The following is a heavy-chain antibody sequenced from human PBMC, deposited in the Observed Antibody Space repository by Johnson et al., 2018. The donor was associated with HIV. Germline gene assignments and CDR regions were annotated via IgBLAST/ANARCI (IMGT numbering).Heavy chain of an antibody. V-gene: IGHV3-13*01. Sequence: VQLVESGGGLVQPGGSLRLSCAASGFTFSSYDMHWVRQATGKGLEWVSAIGTAGDTYYPGSVKGRFTISRENAKNTLYLQMNSLRAEDTAVYYCAKDGQWLVSPGGAFDIWGQGTMVTVSS. CDR3: AKDGQWLVSPGGAFDI. J-gene: IGHJ3*02. CDR1: GFTFSSYD. CDR2: IGTAGDT. D-gene: IGHD6-19*01.